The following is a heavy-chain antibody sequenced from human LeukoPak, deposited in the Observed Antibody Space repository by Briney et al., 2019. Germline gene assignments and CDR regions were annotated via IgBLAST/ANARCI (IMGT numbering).Heavy chain of an antibody. CDR2: IYYSGST. CDR1: GYSTSSGYY. J-gene: IGHJ4*02. Sequence: SETLSLTCTVSGYSTSSGYYWSWIRQPPGKGLEWIGYIYYSGSTNYNPSLKSRVTISVDTSKDQFSLKLSSVTAADTAVYYCARGGGGQPPTDYWGQGTLVTVSS. CDR3: ARGGGGQPPTDY. D-gene: IGHD1-14*01. V-gene: IGHV4-38-2*02.